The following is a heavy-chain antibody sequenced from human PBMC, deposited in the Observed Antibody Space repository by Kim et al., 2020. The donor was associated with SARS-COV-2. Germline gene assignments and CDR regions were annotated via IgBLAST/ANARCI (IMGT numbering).Heavy chain of an antibody. CDR1: GGSFSGYY. J-gene: IGHJ4*02. CDR3: ARERKVPAAIAFDY. V-gene: IGHV4-34*01. Sequence: SETLSLTCAVYGGSFSGYYWSWIRQPPGKGLEWIGEINHSGSTNYNPSLKSRVTISVDTSKNQFSLKLSSVTAADTAVYYCARERKVPAAIAFDYWGQGTLVTVSS. D-gene: IGHD2-2*02. CDR2: INHSGST.